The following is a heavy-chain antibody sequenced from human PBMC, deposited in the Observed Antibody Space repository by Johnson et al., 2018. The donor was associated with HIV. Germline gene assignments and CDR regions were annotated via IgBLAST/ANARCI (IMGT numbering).Heavy chain of an antibody. D-gene: IGHD3-22*01. V-gene: IGHV3-11*04. Sequence: QMMLVESGGGLVKPGGSLRLSCAASRFTFSDYYMSWIRQTPGKGLEWVSYISSSGGTIYYADSVQGRFSISRDNAKNSLYLQMNSLRAEDTAVYYCARDRGYWDAFDIWGQGTMVTVSS. CDR3: ARDRGYWDAFDI. CDR2: ISSSGGTI. J-gene: IGHJ3*02. CDR1: RFTFSDYY.